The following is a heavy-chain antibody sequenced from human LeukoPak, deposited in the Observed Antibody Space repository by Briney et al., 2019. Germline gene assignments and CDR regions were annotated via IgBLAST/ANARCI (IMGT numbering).Heavy chain of an antibody. J-gene: IGHJ3*02. Sequence: SQTLSLTCTVSGGSISSGDYYWSWIRQPPGKGLEWIGYIYYSGSTYYNPSLKSRVTISVDTSKNQFSLKLSSVTAADTAVYYCARQIVVVPAAMDNKDAFDIWGQGTMVTVSS. CDR1: GGSISSGDYY. D-gene: IGHD2-2*01. CDR2: IYYSGST. CDR3: ARQIVVVPAAMDNKDAFDI. V-gene: IGHV4-30-4*08.